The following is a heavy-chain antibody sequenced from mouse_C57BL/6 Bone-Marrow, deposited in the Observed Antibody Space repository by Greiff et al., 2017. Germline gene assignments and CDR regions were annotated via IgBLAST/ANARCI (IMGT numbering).Heavy chain of an antibody. Sequence: EVKVVESGGGLVKPGGSLKLSCAASGFTFSDYGMHWVRQAPEKGLEWVAYISSGSSTIYYADTVKGRFTISRDNAKNTLFLQMTSLRSEDTAMYYCARDGYYVAMDYWGQGTSVTVSS. J-gene: IGHJ4*01. CDR2: ISSGSSTI. V-gene: IGHV5-17*01. D-gene: IGHD2-3*01. CDR1: GFTFSDYG. CDR3: ARDGYYVAMDY.